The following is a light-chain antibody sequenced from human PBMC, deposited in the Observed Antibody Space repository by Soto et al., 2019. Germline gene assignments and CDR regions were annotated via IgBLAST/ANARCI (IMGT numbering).Light chain of an antibody. CDR2: DVS. J-gene: IGLJ1*01. V-gene: IGLV2-14*01. CDR1: SSDVGGYNY. Sequence: QSALTQPASVSGSPGQSITISCTGTSSDVGGYNYVSWYQQYPGKAPKLMIYDVSNRPSGVSNRFSASKSGNTASLTISGLQAEDEADYYCCSYTGSSTLYVFGTGTKVTVL. CDR3: CSYTGSSTLYV.